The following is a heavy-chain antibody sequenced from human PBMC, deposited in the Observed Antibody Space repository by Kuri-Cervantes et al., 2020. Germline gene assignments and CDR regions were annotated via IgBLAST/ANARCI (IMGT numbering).Heavy chain of an antibody. Sequence: GESLKISCAASGFTFSSYSMNWVRQAPGKGLEWVSYISSSSSTIYYADSVKGRFTISRDNAKNSLYLQMNSLRDEDTAVYYCARAGYSGSWKSGYNRFDPWGQGTLVTDSS. CDR3: ARAGYSGSWKSGYNRFDP. J-gene: IGHJ5*02. CDR2: ISSSSSTI. V-gene: IGHV3-48*02. D-gene: IGHD6-13*01. CDR1: GFTFSSYS.